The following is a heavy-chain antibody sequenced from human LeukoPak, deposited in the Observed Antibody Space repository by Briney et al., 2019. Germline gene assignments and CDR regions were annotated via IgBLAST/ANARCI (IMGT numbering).Heavy chain of an antibody. CDR1: GGSLSSGSYY. CDR3: ARRAPLRWYDY. Sequence: SETLSLTCTVSGGSLSSGSYYWGWIRQPPGKGLEWIGSIYYSGSTYYNPSLKSRVTISVDTSKNQFSLKLTSVTAADTAVYYCARRAPLRWYDYWGQGTLVTVSS. V-gene: IGHV4-39*01. CDR2: IYYSGST. J-gene: IGHJ4*02. D-gene: IGHD4-23*01.